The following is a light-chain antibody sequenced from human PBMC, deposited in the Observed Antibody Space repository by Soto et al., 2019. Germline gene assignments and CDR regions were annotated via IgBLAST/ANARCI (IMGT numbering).Light chain of an antibody. J-gene: IGKJ1*01. CDR2: NAS. CDR3: QQYSNSPKT. Sequence: DIEMTQSPSTLSGNAGERVTIPCRASQSVGSWLAWYQQKPGKAPKLLIYNASNLATGIPARFSGSGSGTEFTLTISSLEPEDFAAYYCQQYSNSPKTFGRGTKVDNK. CDR1: QSVGSW. V-gene: IGKV1-5*03.